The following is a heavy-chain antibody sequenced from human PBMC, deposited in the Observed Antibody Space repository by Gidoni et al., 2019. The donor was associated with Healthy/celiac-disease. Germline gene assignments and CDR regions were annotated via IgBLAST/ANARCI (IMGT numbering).Heavy chain of an antibody. D-gene: IGHD6-6*01. Sequence: QVQLQESGPGLVKPSQTLSLTCTVSGGSISSGSYYWSWLRQPAGKGLEWIGRIYTSGSTNYNPSLKSRVTISVDTSKNQFSLKLSSVTAADTAVYYCARVGYSSSSGGGGGMDVWGQGTTVTVSS. J-gene: IGHJ6*02. CDR1: GGSISSGSYY. V-gene: IGHV4-61*02. CDR3: ARVGYSSSSGGGGGMDV. CDR2: IYTSGST.